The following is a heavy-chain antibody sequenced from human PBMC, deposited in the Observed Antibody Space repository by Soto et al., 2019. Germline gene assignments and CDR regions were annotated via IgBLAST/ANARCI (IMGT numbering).Heavy chain of an antibody. J-gene: IGHJ6*03. CDR3: ATTCSGGSCYTFYYYYYMDV. Sequence: PGGSLRLSCAASGFTFSSYWMSWVRQAPGKGLEWVANIKQDGSEKYYVDSVKGRFTISRDNAKNSLYLQMNSLGAEDTAVYYCATTCSGGSCYTFYYYYYMDVWGKGTTVTVSS. D-gene: IGHD2-15*01. CDR2: IKQDGSEK. V-gene: IGHV3-7*01. CDR1: GFTFSSYW.